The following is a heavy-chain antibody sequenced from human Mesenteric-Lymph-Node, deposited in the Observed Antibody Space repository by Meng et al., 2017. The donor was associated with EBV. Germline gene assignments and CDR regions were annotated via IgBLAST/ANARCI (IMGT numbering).Heavy chain of an antibody. CDR1: GGTFSSSA. CDR2: IIPIFGTA. J-gene: IGHJ4*02. CDR3: ARMGQYYDILTGYYNKPYFDY. D-gene: IGHD3-9*01. Sequence: QVQLGESGAEGKKPGFSVEVSLKASGGTFSSSAISWVRQAPGQGLEWMGGIIPIFGTANYAQKFQGRVTITADESTSTAYMELRSLRSDDTAVYYCARMGQYYDILTGYYNKPYFDYWGQGTLVTVSS. V-gene: IGHV1-69*12.